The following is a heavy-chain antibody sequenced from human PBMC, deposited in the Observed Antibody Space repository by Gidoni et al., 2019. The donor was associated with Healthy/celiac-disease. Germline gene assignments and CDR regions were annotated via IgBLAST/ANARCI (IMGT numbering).Heavy chain of an antibody. CDR2: ITPYNGNT. Sequence: QMQLVQSGAEVKKTGSSVQASCQASGYTFTYRYLHWVRQAPGQAPEGMGWITPYNGNTNYAQKFQDRVTITRDRSMSTAYMGLSSLRSEDTAMYYCARSGHPYGMDVWGQGTTVTVSS. V-gene: IGHV1-45*02. CDR3: ARSGHPYGMDV. CDR1: GYTFTYRY. J-gene: IGHJ6*02.